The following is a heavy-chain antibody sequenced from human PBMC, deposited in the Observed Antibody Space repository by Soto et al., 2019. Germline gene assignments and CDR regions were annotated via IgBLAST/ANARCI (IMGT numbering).Heavy chain of an antibody. J-gene: IGHJ4*02. D-gene: IGHD6-19*01. CDR2: INAGNGNT. CDR1: GYTFTSYA. CDR3: AISNPRYSSGWNFDY. V-gene: IGHV1-3*01. Sequence: GASVKVSCKASGYTFTSYAMHWVRQAPGQRLEWMGWINAGNGNTKYSQKFQGRVTITRDTSASTAYMELSSLRSEDTAVYYCAISNPRYSSGWNFDYWGQGTLVTVSS.